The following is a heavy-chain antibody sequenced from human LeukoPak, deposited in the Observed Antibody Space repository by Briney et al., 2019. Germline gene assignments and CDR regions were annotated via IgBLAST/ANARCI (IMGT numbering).Heavy chain of an antibody. J-gene: IGHJ4*02. Sequence: GGSLRLSCAASGFTVSSNYMSWVRQAPGKGLEWVSVIYSGGSTYYADSVKGRFTISRDNSKNTLYLQMNSLRAEDTAVYYCATARNTIFGLDYWGQGTLVTVSS. CDR1: GFTVSSNY. V-gene: IGHV3-53*01. CDR2: IYSGGST. D-gene: IGHD3-3*01. CDR3: ATARNTIFGLDY.